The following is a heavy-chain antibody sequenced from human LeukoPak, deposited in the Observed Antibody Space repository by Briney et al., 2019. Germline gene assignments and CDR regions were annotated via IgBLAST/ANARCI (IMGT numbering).Heavy chain of an antibody. CDR3: ASSITMVRGVSGY. V-gene: IGHV1-2*02. CDR2: INPNSGGT. J-gene: IGHJ4*02. Sequence: ASVKVSCKASGYTFTGYYMHWVRQAPGQGLEWMGWINPNSGGTNYAQKFQGRVTMTRDTSISTAYMELSRLRSEDAAVYYCASSITMVRGVSGYWGQGTLVTVSS. CDR1: GYTFTGYY. D-gene: IGHD3-10*01.